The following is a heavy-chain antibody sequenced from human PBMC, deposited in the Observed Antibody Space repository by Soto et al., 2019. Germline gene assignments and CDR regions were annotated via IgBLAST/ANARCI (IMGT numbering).Heavy chain of an antibody. CDR3: ARDVGYGLIGY. Sequence: QVQLVQSGAEVKKPGASVKVSCKASGYTFTSYSISWVRQAPGQGLEWMGWISAYNGNTYHARKLQGRVTMTTDTSTSTAYMELRSLRSDATAMYYCARDVGYGLIGYLGQGTLVTVSS. CDR2: ISAYNGNT. V-gene: IGHV1-18*01. J-gene: IGHJ4*02. CDR1: GYTFTSYS. D-gene: IGHD5-18*01.